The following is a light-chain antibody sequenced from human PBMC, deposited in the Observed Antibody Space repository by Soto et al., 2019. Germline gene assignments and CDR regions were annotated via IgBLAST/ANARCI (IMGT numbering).Light chain of an antibody. V-gene: IGKV1-5*01. CDR1: QTFSTW. CDR3: QHYNF. J-gene: IGKJ2*01. CDR2: DAS. Sequence: DIQLTQSPSTLSASVGDRVTITCRASQTFSTWLAWYQQKPGKAPKLLIYDASTLQSGVASRFSGSGSGTEFTLSISSLHPDDFATYFCQHYNFFGQGTKLEIK.